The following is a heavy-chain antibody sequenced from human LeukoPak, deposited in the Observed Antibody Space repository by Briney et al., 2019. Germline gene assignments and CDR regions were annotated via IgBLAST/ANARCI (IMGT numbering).Heavy chain of an antibody. CDR2: ISSSGSTI. V-gene: IGHV3-11*01. CDR3: ARDRIYYDSSGYSIVGAFDI. D-gene: IGHD3-22*01. J-gene: IGHJ3*02. CDR1: GFTFSDYY. Sequence: GGSLRLSCAASGFTFSDYYMSWIRQAPGKGLEWVSYISSSGSTIYYADSVKGRFTISRDNAKNSLYLQMNSLRAEDTAVYYCARDRIYYDSSGYSIVGAFDIWGQGTTVTVSS.